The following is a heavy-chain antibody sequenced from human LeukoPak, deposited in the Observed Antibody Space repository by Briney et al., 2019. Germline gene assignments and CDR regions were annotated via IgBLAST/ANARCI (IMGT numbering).Heavy chain of an antibody. Sequence: AGGSLRLSCAASGFTFSNYAMSWVRQPPGKGLEWVSAISGGGGPTYYADSAKGRFTISRDNSKNTLYLQMNSLRAEDAALYFCAKNSGYSWQYFFDYWGQGTLVTVSS. CDR2: ISGGGGPT. CDR3: AKNSGYSWQYFFDY. V-gene: IGHV3-23*01. J-gene: IGHJ4*02. CDR1: GFTFSNYA. D-gene: IGHD6-25*01.